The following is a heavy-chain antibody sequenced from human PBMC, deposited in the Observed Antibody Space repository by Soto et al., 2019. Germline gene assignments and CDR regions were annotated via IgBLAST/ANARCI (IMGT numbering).Heavy chain of an antibody. CDR2: IYYSGST. V-gene: IGHV4-59*01. Sequence: PSETLSLTCTVSGGSISSYYWSWIRQSPGKGLEWIGYIYYSGSTDYNPSLKSRVTISVDTSKNQFSLKLRSVTAADTAVYYCARASGVGVVGSIGPIDYWGQGTLVTVS. J-gene: IGHJ4*02. CDR3: ARASGVGVVGSIGPIDY. D-gene: IGHD1-26*01. CDR1: GGSISSYY.